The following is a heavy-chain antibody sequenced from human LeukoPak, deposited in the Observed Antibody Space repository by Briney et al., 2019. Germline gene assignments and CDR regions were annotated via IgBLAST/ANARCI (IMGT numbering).Heavy chain of an antibody. D-gene: IGHD2-15*01. V-gene: IGHV3-74*01. CDR1: AFTFSSYC. CDR2: INSDGSST. J-gene: IGHJ2*01. CDR3: ARGSDCSGGSCYSYWYFDL. Sequence: GGSLRLSCAASAFTFSSYCMHWVRQAPGKGLVWVSRINSDGSSTSYADSVKGRFTISRDNAKDTLYLQMNSLRAEDTAMYYCARGSDCSGGSCYSYWYFDLWGRGTLVTVSS.